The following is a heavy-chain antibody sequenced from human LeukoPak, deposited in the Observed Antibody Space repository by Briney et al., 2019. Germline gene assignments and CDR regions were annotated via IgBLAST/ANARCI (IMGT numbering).Heavy chain of an antibody. Sequence: QSGGSLRLSCVDSPFTFNGSWMNWVRQAPGKGLEWVANMDPTGSQKRYVDSVRGRFTISKDNPGASLYLDMHSLRAEDTAIYYCAIWTSGNYWGQGTLVTVSS. D-gene: IGHD1-1*01. J-gene: IGHJ4*02. CDR3: AIWTSGNY. CDR1: PFTFNGSW. CDR2: MDPTGSQK. V-gene: IGHV3-7*01.